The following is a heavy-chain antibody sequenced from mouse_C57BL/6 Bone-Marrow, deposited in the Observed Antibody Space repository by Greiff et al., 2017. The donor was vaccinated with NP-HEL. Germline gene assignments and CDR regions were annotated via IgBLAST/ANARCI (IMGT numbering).Heavy chain of an antibody. CDR2: INPYNGGT. V-gene: IGHV1-19*01. CDR1: GYTFTDYY. Sequence: DVQLQESGPVLVKPGASVKMSCKASGYTFTDYYMNWVKQSHGKSLEWIGVINPYNGGTSYNQKFKGKATLTVDKSSSTAYMELNSLTSEDSAVYYCARSHDSWFAYWGQGTLVTVSA. J-gene: IGHJ3*01. CDR3: ARSHDSWFAY. D-gene: IGHD2-12*01.